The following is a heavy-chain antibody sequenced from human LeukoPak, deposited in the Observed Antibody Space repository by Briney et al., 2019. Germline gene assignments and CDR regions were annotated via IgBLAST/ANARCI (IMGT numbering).Heavy chain of an antibody. CDR1: GGSISSYY. V-gene: IGHV4-4*07. J-gene: IGHJ5*02. Sequence: KSSETLSLTCTVSGGSISSYYWSWIRQPAGKGLEWIGRIYTSGSTNYNPSLKSRVTMSVDTSKNQFSLKLSSVTAADTAVYSCARSRYYYGSGSPSGWFDPWGQGTLVTVSS. D-gene: IGHD3-10*01. CDR3: ARSRYYYGSGSPSGWFDP. CDR2: IYTSGST.